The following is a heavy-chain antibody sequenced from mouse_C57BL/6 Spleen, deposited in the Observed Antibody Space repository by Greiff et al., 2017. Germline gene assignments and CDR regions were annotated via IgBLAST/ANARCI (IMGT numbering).Heavy chain of an antibody. CDR3: ARCSWGYDEAMDY. J-gene: IGHJ4*01. V-gene: IGHV1-81*01. CDR1: GYTFTSYG. Sequence: QVQLQQSGAEMARPGASVKLSCKASGYTFTSYGISWVKQRTGQGLEWIGEIYPRSGNTYYNEKFKGKATLTADKSSSTAYMELRSLTSEDSAVYFCARCSWGYDEAMDYWGQGTSVTVSS. CDR2: IYPRSGNT. D-gene: IGHD2-2*01.